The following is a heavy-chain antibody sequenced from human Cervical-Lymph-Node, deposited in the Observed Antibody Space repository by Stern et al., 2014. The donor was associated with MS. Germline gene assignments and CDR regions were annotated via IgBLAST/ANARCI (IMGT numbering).Heavy chain of an antibody. CDR2: IYPGDSDT. CDR3: ARRRLAAAGDAFDI. V-gene: IGHV5-51*01. D-gene: IGHD6-13*01. CDR1: GYRFTNSW. J-gene: IGHJ3*02. Sequence: MQLVQSGAEVKKPGESLKISCKGSGYRFTNSWIGWVRQMPGKGMEWLGIIYPGDSDTRYSPSFQGQVTISADKSISTAYLQWSSLKASDSAMYYCARRRLAAAGDAFDIWGQGTMVTVSP.